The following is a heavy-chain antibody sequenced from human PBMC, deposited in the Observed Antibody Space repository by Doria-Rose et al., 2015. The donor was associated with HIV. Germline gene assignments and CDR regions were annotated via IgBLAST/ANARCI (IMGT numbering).Heavy chain of an antibody. J-gene: IGHJ4*02. CDR2: IFSDDER. CDR3: ARIKSSRWYHKYYFDF. CDR1: GVSLSSPGMG. V-gene: IGHV2-26*01. Sequence: QESGPVLVKPTETLTLTCTVSGVSLSSPGMGVSWIRQPPGRALEWLANIFSDDERSYKTSLKSRLTISRVTSKSQVVITMTDMDPVDTATYYCARIKSSRWYHKYYFDFWGQGTLVIVSA. D-gene: IGHD6-13*01.